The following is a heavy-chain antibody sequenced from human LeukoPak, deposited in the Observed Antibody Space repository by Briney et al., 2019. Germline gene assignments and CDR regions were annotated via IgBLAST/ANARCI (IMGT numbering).Heavy chain of an antibody. CDR3: ARDPSSGWAGAFDI. D-gene: IGHD6-19*01. Sequence: PSQTLSLTCTVSGGSISSGSYYWSWIRQPAGKRMEWIGRIYSSGGTTYNPSLESRVTMSVDTSKSQFSLELSSVTAADTALYYCARDPSSGWAGAFDIWGQGTMVTVSS. V-gene: IGHV4-61*02. J-gene: IGHJ3*02. CDR2: IYSSGGT. CDR1: GGSISSGSYY.